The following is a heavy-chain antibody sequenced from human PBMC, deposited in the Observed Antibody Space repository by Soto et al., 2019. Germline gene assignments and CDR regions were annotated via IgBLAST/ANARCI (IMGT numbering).Heavy chain of an antibody. CDR3: PILSDNWFDP. J-gene: IGHJ5*02. CDR1: GGSFSGYY. D-gene: IGHD2-15*01. V-gene: IGHV4-34*01. Sequence: PSETLSLTCAVYGGSFSGYYWSWIRQPPGKGLEWIGEINHSGSTNYNPSLKSRVTISVDTSKNQFSLKLSSVTAADTAVYYCPILSDNWFDPWGQGTLVTVSS. CDR2: INHSGST.